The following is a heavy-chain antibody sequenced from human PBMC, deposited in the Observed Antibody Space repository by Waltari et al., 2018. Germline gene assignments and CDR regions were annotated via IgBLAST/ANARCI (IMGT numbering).Heavy chain of an antibody. J-gene: IGHJ4*02. CDR3: AKDFYSAYGADFFDY. D-gene: IGHD5-12*01. V-gene: IGHV3-23*01. Sequence: EVQLLESGGNLVQPGGSLRLSCAASGLTFSNYAMSWVRQAPGKGLEWVSLITANGDDTYYADSVRGRFTISRDNSRNTLFLQLSSLRAEDTAVYYCAKDFYSAYGADFFDYWGQGTLVTVSS. CDR2: ITANGDDT. CDR1: GLTFSNYA.